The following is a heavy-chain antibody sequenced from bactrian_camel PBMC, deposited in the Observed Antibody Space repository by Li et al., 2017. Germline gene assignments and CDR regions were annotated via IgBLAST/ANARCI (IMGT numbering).Heavy chain of an antibody. J-gene: IGHJ4*01. CDR2: IDSDGLA. D-gene: IGHD1*01. V-gene: IGHV3S53*01. CDR1: GYTYSSYC. CDR3: AADWASTWVDDPEVVRF. Sequence: QVQLVESGGGSVQAGGSLGLSCAASGYTYSSYCMGWFRQAPGKEREGVAVIDSDGLAKYADSVKGRFTISKDNAKKTLYLRMNSLLPEDTAMYYCAADWASTWVDDPEVVRFWGQGTQVTVS.